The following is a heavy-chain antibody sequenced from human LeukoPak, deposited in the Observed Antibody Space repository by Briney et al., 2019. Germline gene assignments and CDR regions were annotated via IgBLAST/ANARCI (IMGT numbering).Heavy chain of an antibody. V-gene: IGHV1-69*13. D-gene: IGHD3-22*01. Sequence: ASVKVSCKASGGTFSSYAISWVRQAPGQGLEWMGGITPIFGTANYAQKFQGRVTITADESTSTAYMELSSLRSEDTAVYYCAKDLGYYDSSGYYWDYFDYWGQGTLVTVSS. CDR2: ITPIFGTA. CDR3: AKDLGYYDSSGYYWDYFDY. J-gene: IGHJ4*02. CDR1: GGTFSSYA.